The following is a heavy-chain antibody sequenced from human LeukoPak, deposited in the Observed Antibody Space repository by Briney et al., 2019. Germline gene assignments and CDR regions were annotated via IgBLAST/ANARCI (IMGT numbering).Heavy chain of an antibody. J-gene: IGHJ4*02. CDR1: GFTFSSYE. D-gene: IGHD2-15*01. Sequence: GGSLRLSCAASGFTFSSYEMNWVRQAPGKGLEWVSYISSSGSTIYYADSVKGRFTISRDNAKNSLYLQMNSLRAEDTAVYYCARERIYSGGSCCKSPRGLSDYWGQGTLVTVSS. CDR3: ARERIYSGGSCCKSPRGLSDY. CDR2: ISSSGSTI. V-gene: IGHV3-48*03.